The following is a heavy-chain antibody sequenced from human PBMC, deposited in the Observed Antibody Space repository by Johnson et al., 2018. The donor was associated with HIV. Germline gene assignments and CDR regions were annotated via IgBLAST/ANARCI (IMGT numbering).Heavy chain of an antibody. CDR3: AKDKFMFLDNPVDAFDV. V-gene: IGHV3-30*18. CDR2: ISYDGSNE. Sequence: QVQLVESGGGVVQPGRSLRLSCAVSGFTFRSYGVHWVRQAPGKGLEWVAVISYDGSNEYYTDSVKGLSTISRDNSNNTLYLHMNSLRPDDTGVYYCAKDKFMFLDNPVDAFDVWGQGTMVTFSS. J-gene: IGHJ3*01. CDR1: GFTFRSYG. D-gene: IGHD3/OR15-3a*01.